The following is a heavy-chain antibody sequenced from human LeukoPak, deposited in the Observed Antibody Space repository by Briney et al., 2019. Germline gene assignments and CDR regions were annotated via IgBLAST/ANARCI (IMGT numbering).Heavy chain of an antibody. CDR2: IINILGTA. D-gene: IGHD2-15*01. Sequence: AVTVTCKASGGTFSSYAISWVGQAHAQGIEWMGGIINILGTAKYAQKFQGRVTITADESTSTAYIELSSLRSEDTAVYYCARESSSGGGFLYYYYYYGMDVWGQGTTVTVSS. CDR1: GGTFSSYA. V-gene: IGHV1-69*13. J-gene: IGHJ6*02. CDR3: ARESSSGGGFLYYYYYYGMDV.